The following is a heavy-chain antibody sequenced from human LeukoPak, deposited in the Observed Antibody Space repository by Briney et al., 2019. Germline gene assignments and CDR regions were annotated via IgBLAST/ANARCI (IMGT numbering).Heavy chain of an antibody. CDR2: ISSSSSYI. J-gene: IGHJ3*01. CDR3: ARGGFSRIDAFDV. Sequence: GGSLRLSCAASGFTFSSYEMSWVRQAPGKGLEWVSSISSSSSYIYYADSVKGRFTISRDNAKNSLYLQMNSLRAEDTAVYYCARGGFSRIDAFDVWGQGTMVTVSS. D-gene: IGHD6-13*01. CDR1: GFTFSSYE. V-gene: IGHV3-21*01.